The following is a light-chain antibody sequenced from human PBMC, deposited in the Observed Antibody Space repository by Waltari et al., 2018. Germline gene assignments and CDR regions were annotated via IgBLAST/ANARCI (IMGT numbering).Light chain of an antibody. J-gene: IGLJ2*01. CDR1: SSNIGSNT. CDR3: AALDDSLSGVV. Sequence: QSVLTQPPSASGTPGQRVTISCSGSSSNIGSNTVNWYQQLPGTAPKLLIYSNNQRPSVVPDRSSGSKSGTSASLAISGLQSEDEADYYCAALDDSLSGVVFGGGTKLTVL. V-gene: IGLV1-44*01. CDR2: SNN.